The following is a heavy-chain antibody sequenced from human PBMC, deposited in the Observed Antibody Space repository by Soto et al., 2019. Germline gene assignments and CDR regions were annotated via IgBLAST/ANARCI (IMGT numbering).Heavy chain of an antibody. CDR3: ARAPRGNYGYPSYFDY. J-gene: IGHJ4*02. CDR2: IYYSGST. CDR1: GGSIGSGGDY. D-gene: IGHD3-10*01. Sequence: SETLSLTCTVSGGSIGSGGDYWSWIRQHPGKGLEWIGYIYYSGSTYYNPSLKSRVTISVDTSKNQFSLKLSSVTAADTAVYYCARAPRGNYGYPSYFDYWGQGTLVTVS. V-gene: IGHV4-31*03.